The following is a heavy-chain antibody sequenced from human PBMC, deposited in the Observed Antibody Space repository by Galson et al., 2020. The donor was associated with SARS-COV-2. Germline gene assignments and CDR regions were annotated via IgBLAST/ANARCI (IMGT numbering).Heavy chain of an antibody. CDR3: ARGRQGVHTARVTYYYYYAMDV. J-gene: IGHJ6*02. CDR1: GGSFSGYY. Sequence: ETGGSLRLSCAVYGGSFSGYYWSWIRQAPGKGLEWIGEIYHSGSTNYNPSLKSRVTISVDTSKNQFSLKLSSVTAADTAVYYCARGRQGVHTARVTYYYYYAMDVWGQGTTVTDSS. CDR2: IYHSGST. V-gene: IGHV4-34*01. D-gene: IGHD5-18*01.